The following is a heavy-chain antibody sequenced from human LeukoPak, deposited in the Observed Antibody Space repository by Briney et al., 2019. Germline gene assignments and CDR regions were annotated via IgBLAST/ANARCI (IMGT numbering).Heavy chain of an antibody. D-gene: IGHD5-24*01. J-gene: IGHJ5*02. Sequence: YPSETLSLTCTVSGGSISSSSYYWGWIRQPPGKGLEWIGSIYYSGSTYYNPSLKSRVTISVDTSKNQFSLKLSSVTAADTAVYYCARHARWGDWFDPWGQGTLVTVSS. CDR3: ARHARWGDWFDP. CDR2: IYYSGST. CDR1: GGSISSSSYY. V-gene: IGHV4-39*01.